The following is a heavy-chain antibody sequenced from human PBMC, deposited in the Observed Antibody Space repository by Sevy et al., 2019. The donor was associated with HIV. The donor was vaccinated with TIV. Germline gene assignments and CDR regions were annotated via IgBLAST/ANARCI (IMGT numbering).Heavy chain of an antibody. CDR3: ASSYVDIVATIAFDI. Sequence: SETLSLTCAVSGYSISSGYYWGWIRQPPGKGLEWIGSIYHSGSTYYNASLKSRVTISVDTSKNQFSLKLSSVTAADTAVYYCASSYVDIVATIAFDIWGQGTMVTVSS. CDR1: GYSISSGYY. J-gene: IGHJ3*02. V-gene: IGHV4-38-2*01. CDR2: IYHSGST. D-gene: IGHD5-12*01.